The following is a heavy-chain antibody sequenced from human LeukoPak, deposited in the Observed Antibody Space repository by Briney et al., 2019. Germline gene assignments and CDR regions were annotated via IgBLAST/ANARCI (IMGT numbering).Heavy chain of an antibody. CDR2: MNPNNGNT. D-gene: IGHD2-21*02. V-gene: IGHV1-8*01. Sequence: ASVKVSCKASGFTFTSYDINWVRQASGQGLEWMGWMNPNNGNTGYAQKFQGRVTMTRDTSISTAYMELRGLRSGDTAVYYCAREPGVVVTAIQGFDYWGQGTLVTVSS. CDR1: GFTFTSYD. J-gene: IGHJ4*02. CDR3: AREPGVVVTAIQGFDY.